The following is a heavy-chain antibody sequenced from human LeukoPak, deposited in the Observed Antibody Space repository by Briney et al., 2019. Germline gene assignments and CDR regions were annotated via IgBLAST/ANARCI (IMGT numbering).Heavy chain of an antibody. CDR1: GFTFNNYA. V-gene: IGHV3-64D*06. J-gene: IGHJ4*02. CDR3: AKDSNGWYQRGSNYFDY. CDR2: ISSNGGST. Sequence: PGGSLRLSCSASGFTFNNYAMHWVRQAPGKGLEHVSAISSNGGSTHYADSVKGRFTISRDNSKNTLYLQMSSLRAEDTAEYYCAKDSNGWYQRGSNYFDYWGQGTLVTVSS. D-gene: IGHD6-19*01.